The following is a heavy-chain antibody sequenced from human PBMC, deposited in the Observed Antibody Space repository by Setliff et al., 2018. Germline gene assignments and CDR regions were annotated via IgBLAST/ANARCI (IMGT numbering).Heavy chain of an antibody. V-gene: IGHV3-48*04. D-gene: IGHD3-10*01. J-gene: IGHJ6*04. Sequence: PGGSLRLSCVASGFTFSSYGMTWVRQAPGKGLEWISYISTSSSTIDHADSVKGRFTISRDNAKNTLYLQMNSLRAEDTAVYYCARGGARGSPGKMDVWGKGTTVTVSS. CDR1: GFTFSSYG. CDR2: ISTSSSTI. CDR3: ARGGARGSPGKMDV.